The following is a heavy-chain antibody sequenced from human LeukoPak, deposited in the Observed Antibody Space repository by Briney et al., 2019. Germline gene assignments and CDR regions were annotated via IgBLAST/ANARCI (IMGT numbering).Heavy chain of an antibody. J-gene: IGHJ4*02. Sequence: GGSLRLSCAASGFTFSSYAMSWVRQAPGKGLEWVSDIRDSGSSTHYADSVKGRFTTSRDNSKNTLFLQMNSLRAEDTAIYYCAKYGPQDSGSSHFDYWGQGALVTVSS. CDR1: GFTFSSYA. CDR2: IRDSGSST. V-gene: IGHV3-23*01. CDR3: AKYGPQDSGSSHFDY. D-gene: IGHD1-26*01.